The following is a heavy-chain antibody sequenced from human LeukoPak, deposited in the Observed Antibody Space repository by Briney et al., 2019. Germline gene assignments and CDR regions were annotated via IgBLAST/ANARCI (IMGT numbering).Heavy chain of an antibody. V-gene: IGHV3-9*01. J-gene: IGHJ4*02. CDR1: GFTFDDYA. Sequence: SLRLSCAASGFTFDDYAMHWVRQAPGKGLEWVSGISWNSGSIGYADSVKGRFTISRDNAKNSLYLQMNSLRAEDTAVYYCAKEGHMTTVTTRLDYWGQGTLVTVSS. CDR2: ISWNSGSI. CDR3: AKEGHMTTVTTRLDY. D-gene: IGHD4-17*01.